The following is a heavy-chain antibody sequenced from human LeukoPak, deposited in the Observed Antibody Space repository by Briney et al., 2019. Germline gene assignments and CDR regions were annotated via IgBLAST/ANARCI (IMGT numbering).Heavy chain of an antibody. CDR3: ARDRGPMVRGVIADY. J-gene: IGHJ4*02. V-gene: IGHV4-4*02. Sequence: SGTLSLTCAVSGGSISSSNWWSWVRQPPGKGLEWIGEIYQSGSTNYNPTLKSRVTISVDTSKNQFSLKLSSVTAADTAVYYCARDRGPMVRGVIADYWGQGTLVTVSS. CDR1: GGSISSSNW. CDR2: IYQSGST. D-gene: IGHD3-10*01.